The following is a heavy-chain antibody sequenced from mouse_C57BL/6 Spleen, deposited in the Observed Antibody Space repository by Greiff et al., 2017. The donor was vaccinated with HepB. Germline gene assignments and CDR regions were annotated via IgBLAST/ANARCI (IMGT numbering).Heavy chain of an antibody. CDR1: GYTFTDYE. Sequence: QVQLKESGAELVRPGASVTLSCKASGYTFTDYEMHWVKQTPVHGLEWIGAIDPETGGTAYNQKFKGKAILTADKSSSTAYMELRSLTSEDSAVYYCTRRDYGSSYADDWGQGTTLTVSS. V-gene: IGHV1-15*01. CDR3: TRRDYGSSYADD. CDR2: IDPETGGT. D-gene: IGHD1-1*01. J-gene: IGHJ2*01.